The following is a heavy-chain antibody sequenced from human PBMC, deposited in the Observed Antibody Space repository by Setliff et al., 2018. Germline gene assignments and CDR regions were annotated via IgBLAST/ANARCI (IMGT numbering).Heavy chain of an antibody. J-gene: IGHJ4*02. Sequence: PGGSLRLSCAASGFIFSDYYMSWIRQTPGKGLEWVGRVTAGGTTNYAAPVKGRFTISRDDSKDTLYLQLNSLNTEDTAVYYCAADTFDSNAQAFDYWGQGTLVTVSS. CDR2: VTAGGTT. CDR3: AADTFDSNAQAFDY. CDR1: GFIFSDYY. D-gene: IGHD3-22*01. V-gene: IGHV3-15*01.